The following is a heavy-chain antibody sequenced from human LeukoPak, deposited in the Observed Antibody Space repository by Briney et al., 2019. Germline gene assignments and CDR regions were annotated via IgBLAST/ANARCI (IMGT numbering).Heavy chain of an antibody. CDR1: GGSISSGSYY. CDR3: ARDQGPRGEWFDP. Sequence: PSQTLSLTCTVSGGSISSGSYYWSWIRQPAGKGLEYIGRMYTTGSTNYNPSLNSRVTISVDTSKNQFSLKLTSVTAANTAVYYCARDQGPRGEWFDPWGQGTLGTVSS. V-gene: IGHV4-61*02. CDR2: MYTTGST. D-gene: IGHD3-16*01. J-gene: IGHJ5*02.